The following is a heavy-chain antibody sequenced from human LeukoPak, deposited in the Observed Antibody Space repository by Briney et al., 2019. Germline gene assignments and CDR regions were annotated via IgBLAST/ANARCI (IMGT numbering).Heavy chain of an antibody. V-gene: IGHV4-4*07. CDR2: IYTSGST. D-gene: IGHD3-22*01. J-gene: IGHJ4*02. Sequence: SETLSLTCTVSGGSISSYYWSWIRQPAGKGLEWIGRIYTSGSTNYNPSLKRRVTMSVDTSKNQFSLKLSSVTAADTAVYYCARDSRPYYYDSSGHYVPYYFDYWGQGTLVTVSS. CDR1: GGSISSYY. CDR3: ARDSRPYYYDSSGHYVPYYFDY.